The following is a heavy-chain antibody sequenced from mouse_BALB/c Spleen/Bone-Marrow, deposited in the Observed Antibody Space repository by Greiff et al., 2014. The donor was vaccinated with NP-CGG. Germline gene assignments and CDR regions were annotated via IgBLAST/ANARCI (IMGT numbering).Heavy chain of an antibody. CDR3: ESHYYGSSYYAMDY. CDR2: ISYSGST. J-gene: IGHJ4*01. D-gene: IGHD1-1*01. CDR1: GYSITSDYA. V-gene: IGHV3-2*02. Sequence: DVMLVESGPGLVKPSQSLSLTCTVTGYSITSDYAWNWIRQFPGNKLEWMGYISYSGSTNYNPSLKSRISITRDTSKNQFFLQLNLVTPEDKATYDCESHYYGSSYYAMDYWGQGTSVTVSS.